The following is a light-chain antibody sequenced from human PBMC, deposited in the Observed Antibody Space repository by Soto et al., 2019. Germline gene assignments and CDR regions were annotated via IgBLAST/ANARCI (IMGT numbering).Light chain of an antibody. CDR1: QSVSSH. V-gene: IGKV3-15*01. J-gene: IGKJ5*01. Sequence: EIVMTQSPDTLFVSLGEGATLSCRASQSVSSHLAWYQHKPGQAPRLLIYGASTRASGIPARFSGSGSETGFTLTISSLQSEDSAVYYCQQYHNWPPITFGQGTRLEIK. CDR3: QQYHNWPPIT. CDR2: GAS.